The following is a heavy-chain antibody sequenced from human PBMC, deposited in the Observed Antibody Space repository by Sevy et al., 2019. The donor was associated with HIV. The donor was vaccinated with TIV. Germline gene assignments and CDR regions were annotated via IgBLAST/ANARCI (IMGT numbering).Heavy chain of an antibody. J-gene: IGHJ3*02. Sequence: GGSLRLSCAASGFTFSSYGMHWVRQAPGKGLEWVAVIWYDGSNKYYADSVKGRFTIARDNSKNMLYLQMTSMRADDMAVSYGARDHRIMITCGGVIVHDAFDIWGQGTMVTVSS. CDR3: ARDHRIMITCGGVIVHDAFDI. D-gene: IGHD3-16*02. CDR2: IWYDGSNK. V-gene: IGHV3-33*01. CDR1: GFTFSSYG.